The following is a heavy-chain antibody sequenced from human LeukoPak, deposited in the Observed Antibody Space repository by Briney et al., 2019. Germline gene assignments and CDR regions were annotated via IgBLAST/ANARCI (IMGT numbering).Heavy chain of an antibody. J-gene: IGHJ4*02. Sequence: GASVKVSCKASGYTFTGYYMHWVRQAPGQGLEWMGRINPNSGGTNYAQKFQGRVTMTRDTSISTDYMELSRLRSDDTAVYYCARATNQVRGWPFDYWGQGTLVTVSS. D-gene: IGHD6-19*01. CDR2: INPNSGGT. CDR1: GYTFTGYY. CDR3: ARATNQVRGWPFDY. V-gene: IGHV1-2*06.